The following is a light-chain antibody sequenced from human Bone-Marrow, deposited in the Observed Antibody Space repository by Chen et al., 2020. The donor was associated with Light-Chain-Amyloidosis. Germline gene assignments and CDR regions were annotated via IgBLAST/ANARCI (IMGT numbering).Light chain of an antibody. V-gene: IGLV1-40*01. J-gene: IGLJ2*01. CDR1: SSNIGAGYE. CDR2: GHS. Sequence: QSVLPQPPSVSGAPGQRVTISCTGSSSNIGAGYEVHWYQQLPGTAPKLLIYGHSNRPSGITDRFSSSKSGTSASLAITGLQAEDEADYYCQSYDSSLGGSVFGGGTKLTVL. CDR3: QSYDSSLGGSV.